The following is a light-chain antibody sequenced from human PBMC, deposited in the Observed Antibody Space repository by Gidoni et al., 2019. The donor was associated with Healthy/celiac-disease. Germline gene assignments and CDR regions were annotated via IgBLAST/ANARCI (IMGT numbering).Light chain of an antibody. CDR1: QSVSSSY. J-gene: IGKJ2*01. CDR3: QQYGSSPRYT. Sequence: VLTQSPGTLSLSPGERATLSCRASQSVSSSYLAWYQQKPGQAPRLLIYGASSRATGIPDRFSGSGSGTDFTLTISRLEPEDFAVYYCQQYGSSPRYTFGQGTKLEIK. CDR2: GAS. V-gene: IGKV3-20*01.